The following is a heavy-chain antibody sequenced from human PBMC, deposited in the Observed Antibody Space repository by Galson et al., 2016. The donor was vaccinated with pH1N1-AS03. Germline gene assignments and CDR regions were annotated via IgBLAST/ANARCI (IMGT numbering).Heavy chain of an antibody. D-gene: IGHD4-17*01. J-gene: IGHJ5*02. CDR1: GGSISSSSYY. Sequence: ETLSLTCTVSGGSISSSSYYWGWIRQPPGKGLEWIGSIYYSGSTYYNPSLKSRVTISVDTSKNQFSLKLSSVTVADTAVYYCARRVYGDYVNWFDPWGQGTLVTVSS. V-gene: IGHV4-39*01. CDR2: IYYSGST. CDR3: ARRVYGDYVNWFDP.